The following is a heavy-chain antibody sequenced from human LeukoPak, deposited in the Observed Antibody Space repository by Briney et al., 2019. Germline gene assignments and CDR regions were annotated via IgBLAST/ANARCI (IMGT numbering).Heavy chain of an antibody. CDR1: GFTFNTHA. V-gene: IGHV3-23*01. CDR2: ISGGGDII. J-gene: IGHJ5*02. Sequence: GGSLRLSCAAPGFTFNTHAMSWVRQAPGKGLEWVSTISGGGDIIYYADSVKGRFTISRDSSKNTLNLQMNSLRAEDTAIYYCAKYAITSRSWFDPWGQGTLVTVSS. D-gene: IGHD2-8*01. CDR3: AKYAITSRSWFDP.